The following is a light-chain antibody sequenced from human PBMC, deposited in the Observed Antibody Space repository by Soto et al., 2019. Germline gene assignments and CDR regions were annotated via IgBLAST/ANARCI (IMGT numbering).Light chain of an antibody. CDR3: AAWDDSLSAVV. CDR1: SSNIGSNY. V-gene: IGLV1-47*01. J-gene: IGLJ2*01. Sequence: QSVLTQPPSASGTPGQRVTISCSGSSSNIGSNYVYWYQQLPGTAPKLLIYRNNQRPSGVPDRFSGSKSGTSASLAISGLRSEDGAEYYCAAWDDSLSAVVFGGGTKLTVL. CDR2: RNN.